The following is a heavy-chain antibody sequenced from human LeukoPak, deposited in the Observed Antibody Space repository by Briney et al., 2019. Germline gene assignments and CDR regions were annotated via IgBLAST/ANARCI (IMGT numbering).Heavy chain of an antibody. CDR2: INPSGGST. J-gene: IGHJ5*02. Sequence: ASVKVSCKASGYTFTSYYMHWVRQAPGQGLEWMGIINPSGGSTSYAQKFQGRVTMTRDTSTSTVYMELSSLRSEDTAVYYCARGPCGGDCYKNWFAPWGQGTLVTVSS. D-gene: IGHD2-21*02. CDR3: ARGPCGGDCYKNWFAP. CDR1: GYTFTSYY. V-gene: IGHV1-46*01.